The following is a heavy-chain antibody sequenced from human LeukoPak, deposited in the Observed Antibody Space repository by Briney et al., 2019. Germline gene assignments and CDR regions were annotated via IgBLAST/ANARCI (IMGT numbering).Heavy chain of an antibody. CDR1: GYTFTSYY. Sequence: ASVKVSCKASGYTFTSYYMHWVRQAPGQGLEWMGIINPSGGSTSYAQKFQGRVTMTRDTSTSTVYMELSSLRSEDTAVYYCARDQSGGDYVYYLSDYWGQGTLVTVSS. D-gene: IGHD4-17*01. CDR2: INPSGGST. CDR3: ARDQSGGDYVYYLSDY. V-gene: IGHV1-46*01. J-gene: IGHJ4*02.